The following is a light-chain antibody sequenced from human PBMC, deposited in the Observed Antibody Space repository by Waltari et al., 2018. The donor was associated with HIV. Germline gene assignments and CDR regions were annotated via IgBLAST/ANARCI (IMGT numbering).Light chain of an antibody. J-gene: IGLJ3*02. V-gene: IGLV2-14*01. Sequence: QSALTQPASVSGSPGQSITISCTGTSSDVGGYTSVSWYQQHPGKAPKLIIYEVSNRPSGVSNRFSGSKSGNTASLTISGLQAEDEADYYCSSYTSSSTWVFGGGTKLTVL. CDR1: SSDVGGYTS. CDR3: SSYTSSSTWV. CDR2: EVS.